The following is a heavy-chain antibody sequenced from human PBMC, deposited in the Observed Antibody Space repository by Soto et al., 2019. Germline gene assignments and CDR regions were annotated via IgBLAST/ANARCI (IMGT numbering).Heavy chain of an antibody. CDR2: IDHSGNT. J-gene: IGHJ4*02. D-gene: IGHD3-3*01. CDR3: ARLQGDFWSGHFDF. Sequence: SETLSLTCDVSCGSISSGDYSWSWIRQPPGKGLEWIGYIDHSGNTYYNPSLRSRVIMSVDRSKNQFSLKMTSVTAADTAVYYCARLQGDFWSGHFDFWGQGTLVTVSS. CDR1: CGSISSGDYS. V-gene: IGHV4-30-2*01.